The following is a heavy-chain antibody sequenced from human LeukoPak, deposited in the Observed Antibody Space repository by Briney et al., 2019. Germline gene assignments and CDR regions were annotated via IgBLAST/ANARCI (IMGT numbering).Heavy chain of an antibody. CDR3: ARIRLGTFDI. CDR1: GFTFSGYW. V-gene: IGHV3-74*01. J-gene: IGHJ3*02. CDR2: INFDEFTT. Sequence: GGSLRLSCAASGFTFSGYWMHWVRQAPGKVLVWVSRINFDEFTTTYADSVKGRFTISRDNSKNTLYLQMNSLRAEDTAVYYCARIRLGTFDIWGQGTMVTVSS. D-gene: IGHD4-17*01.